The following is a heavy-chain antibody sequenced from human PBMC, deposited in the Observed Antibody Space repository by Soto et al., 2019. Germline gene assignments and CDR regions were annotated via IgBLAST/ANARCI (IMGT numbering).Heavy chain of an antibody. CDR1: GFTFSTYS. V-gene: IGHV3-48*01. CDR2: VSSSGTTK. J-gene: IGHJ4*02. CDR3: ARMSSSISPGC. D-gene: IGHD2-2*01. Sequence: GGSVRLSCAASGFTFSTYSMNWVRQAPGKGLEWVSYVSSSGTTKYYADSVKGRFTISRDNAKNSLYLQMNSLRAEDTAVYYCARMSSSISPGCWGQGTLVTVSS.